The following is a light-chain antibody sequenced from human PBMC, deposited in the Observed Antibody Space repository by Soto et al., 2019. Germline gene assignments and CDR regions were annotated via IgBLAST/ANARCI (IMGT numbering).Light chain of an antibody. CDR3: QQSYNSPVT. CDR1: QSISTY. J-gene: IGKJ5*01. CDR2: ETS. Sequence: DIQMTQSPSSLSAFVGDRVTITCRASQSISTYLNWYQHKPGKAPKVLIYETSNLASGVPSRFSGSASGTHFTLTITSLQPEDFGTYYCQQSYNSPVTFGQGTRLEIK. V-gene: IGKV1-39*01.